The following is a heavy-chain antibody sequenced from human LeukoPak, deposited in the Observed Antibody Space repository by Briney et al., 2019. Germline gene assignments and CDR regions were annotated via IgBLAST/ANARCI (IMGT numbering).Heavy chain of an antibody. J-gene: IGHJ4*02. V-gene: IGHV1-8*01. Sequence: ASVKVSCKASGHTFTSYDINWVRQATGQGLEWLGWMNPNSGNTGFAQDFQGRVTMTRNTSISTAYMELSSLRAEDTAVYYCARGVPYDSWSGPHYSDYWGQGTLVTVSS. CDR3: ARGVPYDSWSGPHYSDY. CDR2: MNPNSGNT. D-gene: IGHD3-3*01. CDR1: GHTFTSYD.